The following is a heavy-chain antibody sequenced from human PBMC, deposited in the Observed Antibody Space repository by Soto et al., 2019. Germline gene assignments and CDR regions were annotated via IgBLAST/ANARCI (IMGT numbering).Heavy chain of an antibody. J-gene: IGHJ4*02. Sequence: PSETLSLTCTVAGGSISSYYWSWIRQPAGKGLEWIGRIYTSGSTTYDPSPKGRVTMSVDTSKNQFSLKLSSVAGADTAVYYCARDPIYYDSSGDYDYCDYRGQGNLVTV. CDR1: GGSISSYY. CDR2: IYTSGST. CDR3: ARDPIYYDSSGDYDYCDY. D-gene: IGHD3-22*01. V-gene: IGHV4-4*07.